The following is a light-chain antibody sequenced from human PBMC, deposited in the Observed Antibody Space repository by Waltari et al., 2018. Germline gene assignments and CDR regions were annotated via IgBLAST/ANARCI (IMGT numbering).Light chain of an antibody. J-gene: IGKJ1*01. V-gene: IGKV3-11*01. Sequence: VLTQSPATLSLSPGDRATLSCRASQSVSRSLAWYQQKPGQAPRLVIYDSSNRATGIPARFSGSGSGTDFTLTITSLEPEDFAVYYCHQRFNWPPWTFGQGTKVEIK. CDR3: HQRFNWPPWT. CDR1: QSVSRS. CDR2: DSS.